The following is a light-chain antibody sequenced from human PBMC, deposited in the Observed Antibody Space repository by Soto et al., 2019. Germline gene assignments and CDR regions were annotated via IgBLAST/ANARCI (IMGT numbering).Light chain of an antibody. CDR2: AAS. CDR3: QQYNDWPPFT. Sequence: DIQIAQSPSTLSASLRDRVIITCRTSQRISNWLAWYQQKPGKAPKLLIYAASTLQSGVPSRFSGSGSGTGFTLTISSLQSEDFAVYYCQQYNDWPPFTFGPGTKVDI. CDR1: QRISNW. J-gene: IGKJ3*01. V-gene: IGKV1-5*01.